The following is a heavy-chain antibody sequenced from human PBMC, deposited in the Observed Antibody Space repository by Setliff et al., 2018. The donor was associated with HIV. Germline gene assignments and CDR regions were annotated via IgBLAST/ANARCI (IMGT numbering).Heavy chain of an antibody. J-gene: IGHJ1*01. V-gene: IGHV1-46*01. D-gene: IGHD1-1*01. CDR2: IYPSNGDP. CDR1: GYAFTSNY. Sequence: GASVKVSCKASGYAFTSNYIHWVRQAPGQGLEWMALIYPSNGDPTYAQSFQGRVTMTLDTSTSTAYMELSSLRAEDTAVYYCTKRTMPTGGFQHWGQGTLVTVSS. CDR3: TKRTMPTGGFQH.